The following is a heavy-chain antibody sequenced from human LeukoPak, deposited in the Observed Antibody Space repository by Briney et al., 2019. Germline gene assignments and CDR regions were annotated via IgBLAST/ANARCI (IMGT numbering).Heavy chain of an antibody. CDR1: GFTVSSNY. D-gene: IGHD2-15*01. CDR3: ARSGVVAATEGFDY. J-gene: IGHJ4*02. CDR2: IYTGGSI. Sequence: GGSLRLSCAASGFTVSSNYMSWVRQAPGKGLEWVSVIYTGGSIYYADSVKGRFTISRDNSKNTLYLQMNSLRAEDTAVYYCARSGVVAATEGFDYWGQGTLVTVSS. V-gene: IGHV3-53*05.